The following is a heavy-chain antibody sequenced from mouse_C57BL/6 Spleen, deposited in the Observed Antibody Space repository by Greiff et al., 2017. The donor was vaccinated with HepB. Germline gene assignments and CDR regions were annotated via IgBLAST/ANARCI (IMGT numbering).Heavy chain of an antibody. J-gene: IGHJ3*01. Sequence: EVQLQQSGPELVKPGASVKISCKASGYTFTDYYMNWVKQSHGKSLEWIGDINPNNGGTSYNQKFKGKATLTVAKSYSPAYMELRSLTSEDSAVYYGARSMVTTEGWFAYWGQGTLVTVSA. D-gene: IGHD2-2*01. CDR2: INPNNGGT. CDR3: ARSMVTTEGWFAY. V-gene: IGHV1-26*01. CDR1: GYTFTDYY.